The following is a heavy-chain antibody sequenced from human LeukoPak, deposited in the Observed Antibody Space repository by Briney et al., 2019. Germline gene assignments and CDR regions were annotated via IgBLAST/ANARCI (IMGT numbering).Heavy chain of an antibody. Sequence: PLGTPSLTCTVSGGSISGYYLSWIPQPPRKGLGGIGYIYYSGSTNYNSSLKSRVTISLDTSKNQFSLKLNSVTAADTAAYYCARHRYSSSWYIDYWGQGTLVTVSS. J-gene: IGHJ4*02. CDR1: GGSISGYY. D-gene: IGHD6-13*01. CDR3: ARHRYSSSWYIDY. CDR2: IYYSGST. V-gene: IGHV4-59*01.